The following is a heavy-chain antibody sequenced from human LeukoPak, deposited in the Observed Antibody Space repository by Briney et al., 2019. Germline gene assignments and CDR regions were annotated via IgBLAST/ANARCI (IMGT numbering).Heavy chain of an antibody. D-gene: IGHD6-6*01. CDR1: GGTFSIYV. V-gene: IGHV1-69*05. CDR2: IIPIFGTA. Sequence: SVKVSCKASGGTFSIYVISWVRQDPGQGLGWMGGIIPIFGTANYVQKFQGRVTITTDASTSTAYMELCSLRSEDTAVYYCARDRRYSCSSPAWFDPWGEGTLVTVSS. CDR3: ARDRRYSCSSPAWFDP. J-gene: IGHJ5*02.